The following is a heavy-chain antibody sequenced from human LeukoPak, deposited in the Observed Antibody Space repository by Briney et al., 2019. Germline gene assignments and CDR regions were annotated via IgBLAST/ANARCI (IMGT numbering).Heavy chain of an antibody. CDR2: INHSGST. CDR3: ARGGGSGYLSGHIPNWYFDL. D-gene: IGHD3-3*01. CDR1: GGSFSGYY. Sequence: PSETLSLTCAVYGGSFSGYYWSWIRQPPGKGLEWIGEINHSGSTNYNPSLKSRVTISVDTSKNQFSLKLSSVTAADTAVYYCARGGGSGYLSGHIPNWYFDLWGRGTLVTVSS. J-gene: IGHJ2*01. V-gene: IGHV4-34*01.